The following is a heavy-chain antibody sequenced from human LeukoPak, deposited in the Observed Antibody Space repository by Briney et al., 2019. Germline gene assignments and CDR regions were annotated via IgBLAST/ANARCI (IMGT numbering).Heavy chain of an antibody. CDR3: ARASALSRGQSFDY. Sequence: SQTLSLTCAISGDSVSSNSTAWNWIRQSPSRGLEWLGRAYYRSQWYHEYADSVKSRITISPDTSRSQISLHLNSVTPDDTAVYFCARASALSRGQSFDYWGQGTLVTVSS. V-gene: IGHV6-1*01. D-gene: IGHD2/OR15-2a*01. CDR2: AYYRSQWYH. CDR1: GDSVSSNSTA. J-gene: IGHJ4*02.